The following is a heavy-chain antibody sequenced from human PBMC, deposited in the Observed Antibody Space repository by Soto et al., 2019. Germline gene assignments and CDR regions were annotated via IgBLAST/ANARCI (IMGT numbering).Heavy chain of an antibody. V-gene: IGHV3-33*01. CDR1: GFTFSSYG. Sequence: GGSLRLSCAASGFTFSSYGMHWVRQAPGKGLEWVAVIWYDGSNKYYADSVKGRFTISRDNSKNTLYLQMNSLRAEDTAVYYCARVEGSPYCSGGSCYCGTDPWGQGALVTVSS. J-gene: IGHJ5*02. D-gene: IGHD2-15*01. CDR3: ARVEGSPYCSGGSCYCGTDP. CDR2: IWYDGSNK.